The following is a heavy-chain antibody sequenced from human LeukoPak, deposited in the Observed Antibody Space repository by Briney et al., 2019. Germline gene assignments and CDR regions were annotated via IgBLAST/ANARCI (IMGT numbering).Heavy chain of an antibody. V-gene: IGHV3-30*18. D-gene: IGHD1-26*01. J-gene: IGHJ4*02. CDR1: GFTFSSYG. CDR3: AKDSPSGSYSNRVDY. Sequence: GRSLRLSCAASGFTFSSYGMHWVRQAPGKGLEWVAVISYDGSNKYYADSVKGRFTISRDNSKNTLYLQMNSLRAEDTAVYYCAKDSPSGSYSNRVDYWGQGTLVTVSS. CDR2: ISYDGSNK.